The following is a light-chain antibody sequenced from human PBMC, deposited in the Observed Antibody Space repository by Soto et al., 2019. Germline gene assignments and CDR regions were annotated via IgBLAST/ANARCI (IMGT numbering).Light chain of an antibody. CDR2: EVS. CDR3: RSYTSSSTYV. Sequence: QAVRTQPASVSGAPGQSITISCTGTSSDVGGYNYVSWYQQHPGKAPKLMIYEVSNRPSGVSNRFSGSKSGNTASLTISGLQAADEADYYCRSYTSSSTYVFGTGTKVTVL. V-gene: IGLV2-14*01. J-gene: IGLJ1*01. CDR1: SSDVGGYNY.